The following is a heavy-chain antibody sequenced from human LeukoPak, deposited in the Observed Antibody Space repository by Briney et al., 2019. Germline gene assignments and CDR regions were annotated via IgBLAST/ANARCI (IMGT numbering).Heavy chain of an antibody. V-gene: IGHV1-8*01. CDR1: GYTFTSYD. CDR3: ARETPRDGYNYVCDY. CDR2: MNPNSGAT. Sequence: GASVKVSCKASGYTFTSYDFNWLRQATGQGPEWMGWMNPNSGATGYAQKFQGRVTITADESTSTAYMELSSLRSEDTAVYYCARETPRDGYNYVCDYWGQGTLVTVSS. J-gene: IGHJ4*02. D-gene: IGHD5-24*01.